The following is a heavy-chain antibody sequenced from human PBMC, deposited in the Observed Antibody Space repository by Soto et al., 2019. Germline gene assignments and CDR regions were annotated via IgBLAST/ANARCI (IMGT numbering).Heavy chain of an antibody. CDR1: GFTFSSYE. Sequence: GGSLRLSCAASGFTFSSYEMNWVRQAPGKGLEWVSYISSSGSTIYYADSVKGRFTISRDNAKNSLYLQMNSLRAEDTAVHYCATKGGDTMVRGVIISWGQGTLVTVSS. CDR2: ISSSGSTI. V-gene: IGHV3-48*03. CDR3: ATKGGDTMVRGVIIS. J-gene: IGHJ4*02. D-gene: IGHD3-10*01.